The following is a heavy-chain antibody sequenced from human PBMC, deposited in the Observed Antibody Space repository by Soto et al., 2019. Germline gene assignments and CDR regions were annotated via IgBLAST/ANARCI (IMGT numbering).Heavy chain of an antibody. CDR1: GDSIRSFY. J-gene: IGHJ4*02. V-gene: IGHV4-59*01. CDR3: ARVGYCSSTPCWPIGYFEY. D-gene: IGHD2-2*01. CDR2: IFSSGST. Sequence: SETLSLTCTVSGDSIRSFYRTWIRQPPGKGLEWVGYIFSSGSTNYNPSLKSRVTISVDTSENQFSLKLTSVTAADTAVYYCARVGYCSSTPCWPIGYFEYWGQGTLVTVSS.